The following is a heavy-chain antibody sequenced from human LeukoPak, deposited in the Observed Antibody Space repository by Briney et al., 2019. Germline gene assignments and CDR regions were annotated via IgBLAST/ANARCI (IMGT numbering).Heavy chain of an antibody. CDR1: GGTFSSYA. CDR2: IIPILGIA. V-gene: IGHV1-69*04. CDR3: ASLFGNYYDSSGYLVLGYFDY. J-gene: IGHJ4*02. D-gene: IGHD3-22*01. Sequence: SVKVSCKASGGTFSSYAISWVRQAPGQGLEWMGRIIPILGIANYAQKFQGRVTITTDKSTSTAYMELSSLRSEDTAVYYFASLFGNYYDSSGYLVLGYFDYWGQGTLVTVSS.